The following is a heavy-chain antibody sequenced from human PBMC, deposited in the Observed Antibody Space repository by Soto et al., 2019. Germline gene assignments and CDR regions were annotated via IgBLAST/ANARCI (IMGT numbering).Heavy chain of an antibody. Sequence: RASVKVSCKASRVAFSKFIVTWVRQAPGLGLEWVGGIIPIFGTANYAQKFQGRVTITADGSTSTSYMEVSNLRSEDAAVYYCAKVRYSSPMGYYYGMDVWGQGTTVTVSS. CDR2: IIPIFGTA. D-gene: IGHD6-19*01. J-gene: IGHJ6*02. CDR3: AKVRYSSPMGYYYGMDV. V-gene: IGHV1-69*13. CDR1: RVAFSKFI.